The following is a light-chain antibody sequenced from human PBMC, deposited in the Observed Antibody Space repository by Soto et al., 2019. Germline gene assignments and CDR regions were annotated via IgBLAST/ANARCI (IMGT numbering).Light chain of an antibody. Sequence: EIVLTQSPATLSLSPGERGTLSCRASQSVSSYLAWYQQKPGQAPRLLIYDASNRATGIPARFSGSGSGTAFTLTISSLEPEDFAVYYCQQRSNWPLTFGPGTKVDIK. CDR1: QSVSSY. J-gene: IGKJ3*01. CDR2: DAS. V-gene: IGKV3-11*01. CDR3: QQRSNWPLT.